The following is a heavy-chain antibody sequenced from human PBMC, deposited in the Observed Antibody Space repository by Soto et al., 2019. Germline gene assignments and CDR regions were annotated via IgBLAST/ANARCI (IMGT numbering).Heavy chain of an antibody. V-gene: IGHV4-34*01. CDR3: ARGRTLLLWFGELHNWFDR. Sequence: QVQLQQWGAGLLKPSETLSLTCAVYGGSFSGYYWSWIRQPPGKGLEWIGEINHSGGTNYNPSLKSRVTIPVDTSKNQFSLTLSPVTAADPAVYYCARGRTLLLWFGELHNWFDRWGQGTLVTVSS. D-gene: IGHD3-10*01. CDR2: INHSGGT. CDR1: GGSFSGYY. J-gene: IGHJ5*02.